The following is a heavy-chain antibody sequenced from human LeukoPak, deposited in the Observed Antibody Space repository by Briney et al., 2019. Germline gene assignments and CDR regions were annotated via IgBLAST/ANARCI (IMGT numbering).Heavy chain of an antibody. CDR1: GFTFSSYG. D-gene: IGHD3-3*01. V-gene: IGHV3-30*18. CDR3: AKALEYYDFWSGYRPNYYYYGMDV. J-gene: IGHJ6*02. Sequence: GGSLRLSCAASGFTFSSYGMHWVRQAPGKRLEWVAVISYDGSNKYYADSVKGRFTISRDNSKNTLYLQMNSLRAEDTAVYYCAKALEYYDFWSGYRPNYYYYGMDVWGQGTTVTVSS. CDR2: ISYDGSNK.